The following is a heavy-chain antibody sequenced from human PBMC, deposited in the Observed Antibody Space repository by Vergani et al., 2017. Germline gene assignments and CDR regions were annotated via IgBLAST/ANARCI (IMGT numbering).Heavy chain of an antibody. D-gene: IGHD3-3*01. CDR3: ARVGPDFWSGYYDGVDY. CDR1: GFTFDDYA. Sequence: EVQLVESGGGLVQPGRSLRLSCAASGFTFDDYAMHWVRQAPGKGLEWVSGIRWNSGSIGYADSVKGRFTISRDNAKNSLYLQMNSLRAEDTAVYYCARVGPDFWSGYYDGVDYWGQGTLVTVSS. CDR2: IRWNSGSI. J-gene: IGHJ4*02. V-gene: IGHV3-9*01.